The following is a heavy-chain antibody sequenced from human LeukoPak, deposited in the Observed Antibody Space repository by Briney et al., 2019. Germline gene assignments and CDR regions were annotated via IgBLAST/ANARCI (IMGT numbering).Heavy chain of an antibody. J-gene: IGHJ4*02. V-gene: IGHV3-30*02. Sequence: GGSLRLSCAASGFTFSSYSMNWVRQAPGKGLEWVAFIRYDGSNKYYADSVKGRFTISRDNSKNTLYLQMNSLRAEDTAVYYCAYGYSGYDYCFDYWGQGTLVTVSS. CDR3: AYGYSGYDYCFDY. CDR2: IRYDGSNK. CDR1: GFTFSSYS. D-gene: IGHD5-12*01.